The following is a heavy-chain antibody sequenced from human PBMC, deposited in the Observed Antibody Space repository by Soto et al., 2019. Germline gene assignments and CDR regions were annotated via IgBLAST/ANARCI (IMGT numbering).Heavy chain of an antibody. V-gene: IGHV3-9*01. J-gene: IGHJ5*02. CDR2: ISWNSGSI. Sequence: PGGSLRLSCAASGVTFNNYAMHWVRQAPGKGLEWVSGISWNSGSIGYADSVKGRFTISRDNAKNSLYLQMNSLRAEDTALYYCANGGSGWYENWFDPWGQGTLVTVSS. D-gene: IGHD6-19*01. CDR3: ANGGSGWYENWFDP. CDR1: GVTFNNYA.